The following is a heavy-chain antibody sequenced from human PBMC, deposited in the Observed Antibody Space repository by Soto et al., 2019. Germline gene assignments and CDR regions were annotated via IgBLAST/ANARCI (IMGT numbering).Heavy chain of an antibody. V-gene: IGHV4-39*01. Sequence: LEWIWSIYYSGSTYYNPSLKSRVTISVDTSKNQFSLKLSSVTAADTAVYYCASPYSSSWSDYYYYGMDVWGQGTTVTVSS. D-gene: IGHD6-13*01. CDR3: ASPYSSSWSDYYYYGMDV. CDR2: IYYSGST. J-gene: IGHJ6*02.